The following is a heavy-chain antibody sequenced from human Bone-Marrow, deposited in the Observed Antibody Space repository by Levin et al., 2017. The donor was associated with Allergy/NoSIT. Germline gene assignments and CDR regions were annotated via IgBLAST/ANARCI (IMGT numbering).Heavy chain of an antibody. J-gene: IGHJ6*02. CDR3: AKVSKPDYLFVVPAAPDYYYYYGMDV. CDR2: ISGSGGST. CDR1: GFTFSSYA. Sequence: PGGSLRLSCAASGFTFSSYAMSWVRQAPGKGLEWVSAISGSGGSTYYADSVKGRFTISRDNSKNTLYLQMNSLRAEDTAVYYCAKVSKPDYLFVVPAAPDYYYYYGMDVWGQGTTVTVSS. D-gene: IGHD2-2*01. V-gene: IGHV3-23*01.